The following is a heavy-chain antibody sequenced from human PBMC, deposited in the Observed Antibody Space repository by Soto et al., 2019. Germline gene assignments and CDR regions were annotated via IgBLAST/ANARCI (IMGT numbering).Heavy chain of an antibody. CDR3: AKYCSSTSCLVVYGMDV. CDR1: GFTFSSYA. J-gene: IGHJ6*02. D-gene: IGHD2-2*01. CDR2: ISGSGGTT. V-gene: IGHV3-23*01. Sequence: EVQLLESGGGLVQPGGSLRLSCAASGFTFSSYARSWVRQAPGKGLEWVSAISGSGGTTYYTDSVKGRFTISRDNSKNTLYLQMNSLRVEDTAVYYCAKYCSSTSCLVVYGMDVWGQGTTVTVSS.